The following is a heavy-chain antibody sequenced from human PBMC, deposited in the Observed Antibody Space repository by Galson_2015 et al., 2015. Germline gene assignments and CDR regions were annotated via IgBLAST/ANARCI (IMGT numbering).Heavy chain of an antibody. CDR1: GFTFSSYW. J-gene: IGHJ6*03. D-gene: IGHD3-3*01. V-gene: IGHV3-7*01. Sequence: SLRLSCAASGFTFSSYWMSWVRQAPGKGLEWVANIMQDGSEKYYVDSVKGRFTISRDNAKNSLYLQMNSLRAEDTAVYYCARESSFGVGRGYYYYYYMDVWGRGTTVTVSS. CDR2: IMQDGSEK. CDR3: ARESSFGVGRGYYYYYYMDV.